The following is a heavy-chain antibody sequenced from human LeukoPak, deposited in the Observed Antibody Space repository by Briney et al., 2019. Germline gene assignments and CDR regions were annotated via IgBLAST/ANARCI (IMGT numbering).Heavy chain of an antibody. Sequence: SGTLSLTCTVSGGSISSYYWSWIRQPPGKGLEWIGYIYYSGSTNYNPSLKSRVTISVDTSKNQFSLKLSSVTAADTAVYYCAREGSSGFRGYYGMDVWGQGTTVTVSS. CDR2: IYYSGST. D-gene: IGHD6-19*01. CDR3: AREGSSGFRGYYGMDV. V-gene: IGHV4-59*01. J-gene: IGHJ6*02. CDR1: GGSISSYY.